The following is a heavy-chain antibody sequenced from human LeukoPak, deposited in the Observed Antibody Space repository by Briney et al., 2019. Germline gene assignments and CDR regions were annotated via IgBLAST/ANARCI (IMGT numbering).Heavy chain of an antibody. Sequence: GASVKVSRKASGYTFTGYYMHWVRQAPGQGLEWMGWINPNSGGTGYAQKFQGRVTMTRNTSISTAYMELSSLRSEDTAVYYCARGVTNGRKRWSTLMGYYYYMDVWGKGTTVTVSS. CDR3: ARGVTNGRKRWSTLMGYYYYMDV. D-gene: IGHD4-23*01. CDR1: GYTFTGYY. CDR2: INPNSGGT. J-gene: IGHJ6*03. V-gene: IGHV1-8*02.